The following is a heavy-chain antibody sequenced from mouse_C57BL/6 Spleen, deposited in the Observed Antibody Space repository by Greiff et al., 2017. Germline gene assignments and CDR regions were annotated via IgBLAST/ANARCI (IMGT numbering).Heavy chain of an antibody. J-gene: IGHJ2*01. Sequence: QVQLQQPGAELVKPGASVKLSCKASGYPFTSYWMHWVKQRPGQGLEWIGMIHPNSGSTNYNEKFTSKATLTVDKSSSTAYMQLSSLTSADSAVYYCARDSNYDYWGQGTTLTVSS. CDR3: ARDSNYDY. CDR2: IHPNSGST. V-gene: IGHV1-64*01. D-gene: IGHD2-5*01. CDR1: GYPFTSYW.